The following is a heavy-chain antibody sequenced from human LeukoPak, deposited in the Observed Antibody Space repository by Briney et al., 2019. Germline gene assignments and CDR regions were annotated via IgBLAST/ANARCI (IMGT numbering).Heavy chain of an antibody. CDR2: ITFDGNSK. CDR1: GFPFSIYG. V-gene: IGHV3-30*18. J-gene: IGHJ4*02. Sequence: GGSLRLSCAASGFPFSIYGMHWVRKAPGKGLEWVAIITFDGNSKSYADSVKGRFTVSRDNSKNTLYLQMSSLRTEDTAVYYCAKDLSYGSYSFDSWGQGALVTVSS. CDR3: AKDLSYGSYSFDS. D-gene: IGHD3-10*01.